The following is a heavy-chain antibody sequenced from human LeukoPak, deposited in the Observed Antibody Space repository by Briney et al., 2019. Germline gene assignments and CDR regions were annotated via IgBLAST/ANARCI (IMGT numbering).Heavy chain of an antibody. J-gene: IGHJ4*02. CDR2: ISYDGSNE. V-gene: IGHV3-30*01. D-gene: IGHD1-26*01. CDR1: GFTLSSYA. CDR3: TRGRGSYSLDY. Sequence: PGRSLRLSCAASGFTLSSYAMHWVRQAPGKGLEWGAIISYDGSNEHYADSVKGRFTISRDNSKNTLYLQMNSLRAEDTAIYYCTRGRGSYSLDYWGQGTLVTVSS.